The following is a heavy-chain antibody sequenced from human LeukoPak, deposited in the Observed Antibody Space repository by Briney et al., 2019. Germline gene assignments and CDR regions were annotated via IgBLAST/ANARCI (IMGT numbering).Heavy chain of an antibody. CDR1: GGSISSYY. J-gene: IGHJ4*02. CDR2: IYYSGST. CDR3: ARDLLTTAGYFDY. V-gene: IGHV4-59*01. D-gene: IGHD1/OR15-1a*01. Sequence: SETLSLTCTVSGGSISSYYWSWIRQPPGKGLEWIGYIYYSGSTNYNPSLKSRVTISVDTSKNQFSLNLSSVTAADTAVYYCARDLLTTAGYFDYWGQGTLATVSS.